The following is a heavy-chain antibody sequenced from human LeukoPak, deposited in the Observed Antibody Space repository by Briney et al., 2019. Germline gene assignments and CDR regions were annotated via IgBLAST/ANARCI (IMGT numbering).Heavy chain of an antibody. CDR2: IYSDESLI. CDR1: GYSFSKYW. D-gene: IGHD2-2*01. J-gene: IGHJ6*02. V-gene: IGHV5-51*01. CDR3: ARTARSSTTYYYYYGMDV. Sequence: GESLKISCTASGYSFSKYWIGWVRQTPGKGLEWMGFIYSDESLIRYSPSFEGQVTISADKSISTAYLQWSSLKASDTAMYYCARTARSSTTYYYYYGMDVWGQGTTVTVSS.